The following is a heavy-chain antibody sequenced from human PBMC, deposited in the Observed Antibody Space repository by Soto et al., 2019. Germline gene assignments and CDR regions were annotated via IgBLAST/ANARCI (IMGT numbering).Heavy chain of an antibody. CDR2: IDPSDSQT. CDR1: GYSFAGYW. CDR3: ARQIYDSDTGPNFQYYFDS. D-gene: IGHD3-22*01. V-gene: IGHV5-10-1*01. Sequence: GESLKISCKGSGYSFAGYWITWVRQKPGKGLEWMGRIDPSDSQTYYSPSFRGHITISVTKSITTVFLQWSSLRASDTAMYYCARQIYDSDTGPNFQYYFDSWGQGTPVTVSS. J-gene: IGHJ4*02.